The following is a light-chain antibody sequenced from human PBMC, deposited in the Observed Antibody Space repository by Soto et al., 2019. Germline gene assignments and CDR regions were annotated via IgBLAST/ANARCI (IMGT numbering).Light chain of an antibody. CDR2: DVT. CDR3: CSFAGL. J-gene: IGLJ2*01. Sequence: QSALTQPRSVSGSPGQSVAISCAGTSSDVGRYNYVSWYQQYPGKAPKLIIYDVTKRPSGVPDRFSGSKSGNTASLTISGFQAEDEADYYCCSFAGLFGGGTKLTVL. CDR1: SSDVGRYNY. V-gene: IGLV2-11*01.